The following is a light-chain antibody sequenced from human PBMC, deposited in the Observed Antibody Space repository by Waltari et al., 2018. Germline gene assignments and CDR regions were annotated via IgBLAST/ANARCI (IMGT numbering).Light chain of an antibody. CDR2: KAA. Sequence: DIQITQSPSTRSASVGHRVPITCRAIQSISKWLAWYQQKPGKAPKLLIYKAATLESGGPSRFIGSGSGSEFTLTISSLQPDDFATYYCQQYNSYSLLTFGGGTKVEIK. CDR1: QSISKW. J-gene: IGKJ4*01. V-gene: IGKV1-5*03. CDR3: QQYNSYSLLT.